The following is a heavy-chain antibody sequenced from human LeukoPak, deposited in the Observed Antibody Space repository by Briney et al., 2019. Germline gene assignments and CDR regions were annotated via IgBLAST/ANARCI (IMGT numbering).Heavy chain of an antibody. J-gene: IGHJ4*02. CDR1: GFTFDDYA. D-gene: IGHD6-13*01. CDR2: IGWSSGTI. Sequence: GGSPRLSCAASGFTFDDYAMHWVRQPPGKGLEWVSGIGWSSGTIGYADSVKGRFTISRDNAKNSLYLQMNSLRAEDTALYYCVKDRAYDSSWLFDYWGQGTLVTVSS. CDR3: VKDRAYDSSWLFDY. V-gene: IGHV3-9*01.